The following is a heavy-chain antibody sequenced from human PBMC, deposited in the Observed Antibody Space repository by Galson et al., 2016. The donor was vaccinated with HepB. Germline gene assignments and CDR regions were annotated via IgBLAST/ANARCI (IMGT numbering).Heavy chain of an antibody. V-gene: IGHV3-23*01. CDR3: AKERLVRRIFDH. Sequence: SLRLSCAASGFVFSNFGLSWVRQAPGKGLEWFASISTKRTTYYSEPVQGRFTISRDNSNNTLYLQRNGLRAEDTAGYYCAKERLVRRIFDHWGQGTLLTVSS. CDR1: GFVFSNFG. CDR2: ISTKRTT. D-gene: IGHD1-1*01. J-gene: IGHJ4*02.